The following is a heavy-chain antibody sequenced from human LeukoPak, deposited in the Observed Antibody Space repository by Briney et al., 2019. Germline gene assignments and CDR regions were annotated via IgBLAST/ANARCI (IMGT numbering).Heavy chain of an antibody. J-gene: IGHJ4*02. CDR2: IYPGDSDT. D-gene: IGHD3-10*01. CDR3: ARHYGSGSYFLFSLDY. Sequence: AGESLKISCKGSGYSFTSYWIGWVRQMPGKGLEWMGIIYPGDSDTRYSPSFQGQVTISADKSISTAYLQWSSPKASDTAMYCCARHYGSGSYFLFSLDYWGQGTLVTVSS. CDR1: GYSFTSYW. V-gene: IGHV5-51*01.